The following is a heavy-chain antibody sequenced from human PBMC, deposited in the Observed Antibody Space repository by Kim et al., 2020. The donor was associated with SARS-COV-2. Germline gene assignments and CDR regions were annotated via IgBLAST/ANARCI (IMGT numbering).Heavy chain of an antibody. CDR1: GYTFTSYY. D-gene: IGHD6-19*01. CDR2: INPSGGDT. CDR3: ARDGALGYSSGWSGFDY. V-gene: IGHV1-46*01. Sequence: SVKVSCKASGYTFTSYYIYWVRQAPGQGLEWMGIINPSGGDTNYAQKFQGRVTMTRDTSTSTVYMELSSLRSEDTAVYYCARDGALGYSSGWSGFDYWGQGTLVTVSS. J-gene: IGHJ4*02.